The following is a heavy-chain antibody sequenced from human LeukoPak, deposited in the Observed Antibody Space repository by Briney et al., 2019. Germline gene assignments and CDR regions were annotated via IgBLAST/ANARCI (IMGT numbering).Heavy chain of an antibody. CDR2: IIPILGIA. CDR1: GGTFSSYA. J-gene: IGHJ4*02. CDR3: ARGYDSSGWYDY. V-gene: IGHV1-69*04. D-gene: IGHD6-19*01. Sequence: SVKVSCKASGGTFSSYAISWVRQAPGQGLEWMGRIIPILGIANYAQKFQGRVTITADKSTSTAYMELSSLRSEDTAVYYCARGYDSSGWYDYWGQGTLVTVSS.